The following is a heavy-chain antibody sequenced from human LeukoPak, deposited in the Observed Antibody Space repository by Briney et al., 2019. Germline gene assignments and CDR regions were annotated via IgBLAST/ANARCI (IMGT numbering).Heavy chain of an antibody. CDR2: INIGGTNT. CDR3: ATDGAGFDT. Sequence: GGSLRLSCAASGFTFNDYYMSWIRQAPGKGLEWLSYINIGGTNTHYADSVKGRFTISRDTAKKSLYLEMNNLRAEDTAVYYCATDGAGFDTWGQGVLVTVSS. J-gene: IGHJ5*02. V-gene: IGHV3-11*01. CDR1: GFTFNDYY.